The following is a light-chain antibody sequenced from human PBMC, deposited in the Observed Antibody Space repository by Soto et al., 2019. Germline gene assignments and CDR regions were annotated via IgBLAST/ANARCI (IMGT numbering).Light chain of an antibody. V-gene: IGKV1-39*01. CDR3: QQSHTIPYT. CDR1: QYINNY. J-gene: IGKJ2*01. Sequence: DIQLTQSPSSLSASIGDRVTITCRASQYINNYLIWYQQKPTQAPKLLIHAASTLKSGVPSRFIGSGSGTDFTLTISSLQPEDFATYYCQQSHTIPYTFGQGTKVEIK. CDR2: AAS.